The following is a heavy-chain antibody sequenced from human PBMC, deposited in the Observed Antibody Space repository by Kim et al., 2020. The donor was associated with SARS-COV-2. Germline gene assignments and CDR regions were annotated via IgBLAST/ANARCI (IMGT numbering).Heavy chain of an antibody. Sequence: GGSLRLSCAASGFTFSSYWMSWVRQAPGKGLEWVANIKQDGSEKYYVDSVKGRFTISRDNAKNSLYLQMNSLRAEDTAVYYCARDGLYYYGSGSYYNTDHYYYYGMDVWGQGTTVTVS. CDR1: GFTFSSYW. CDR2: IKQDGSEK. CDR3: ARDGLYYYGSGSYYNTDHYYYYGMDV. V-gene: IGHV3-7*01. J-gene: IGHJ6*02. D-gene: IGHD3-10*01.